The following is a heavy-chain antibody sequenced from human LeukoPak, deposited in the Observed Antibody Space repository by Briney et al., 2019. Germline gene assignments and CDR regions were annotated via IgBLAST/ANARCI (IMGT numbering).Heavy chain of an antibody. D-gene: IGHD6-6*01. J-gene: IGHJ6*03. Sequence: ASVKVSCKASRYTFTGYYMHWVRQAPGQGLEWMGWIYPNSGGTNYAQKFQGRVTMTRDTSISTAYMELSRLRSDDTAVYYCARVRAARKYYYYYMDVWGKGTTVTVSS. V-gene: IGHV1-2*02. CDR2: IYPNSGGT. CDR3: ARVRAARKYYYYYMDV. CDR1: RYTFTGYY.